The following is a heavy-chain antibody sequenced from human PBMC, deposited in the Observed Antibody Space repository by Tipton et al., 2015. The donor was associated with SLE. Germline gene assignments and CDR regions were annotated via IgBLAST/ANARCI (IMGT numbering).Heavy chain of an antibody. Sequence: LRLSCTVSGSSISNGFHWGWIRQPPGKGLEWIGSIYPSGDTYYNPSLKSRVTISVDPSKNQFSLKLSSVTAADTAIYYCARDFGRRYWFDPWGQGTLVTVSS. J-gene: IGHJ5*02. CDR3: ARDFGRRYWFDP. CDR1: GSSISNGFH. D-gene: IGHD3-3*01. V-gene: IGHV4-38-2*02. CDR2: IYPSGDT.